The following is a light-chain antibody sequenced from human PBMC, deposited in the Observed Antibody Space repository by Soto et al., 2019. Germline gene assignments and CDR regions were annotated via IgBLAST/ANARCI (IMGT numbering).Light chain of an antibody. CDR1: SSNIGAGYD. CDR2: GNS. Sequence: QSVLTQPPSVSGAPGRRVTISCTGSSSNIGAGYDVPWYQQLPGTAPKLLIYGNSNRPSGVPDRFSGSKSGTSASLAITGLQAEDEADYYCQSYDSSLSGYYVFGTGTKLTVL. J-gene: IGLJ1*01. V-gene: IGLV1-40*01. CDR3: QSYDSSLSGYYV.